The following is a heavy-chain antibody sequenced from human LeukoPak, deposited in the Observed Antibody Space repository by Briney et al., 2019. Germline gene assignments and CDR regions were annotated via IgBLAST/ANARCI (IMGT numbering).Heavy chain of an antibody. CDR1: GGSFSGYY. D-gene: IGHD3-22*01. Sequence: PSETLSLTCAVYGGSFSGYYWGWIRQPPGKGLEWIGEINHSGSTNYNPSLKSRVTISVDTSKNQFSLKLSSVTAADTAVYYCARHAVDSSGYSFDYWGQGTLVTVSS. V-gene: IGHV4-34*01. CDR2: INHSGST. J-gene: IGHJ4*02. CDR3: ARHAVDSSGYSFDY.